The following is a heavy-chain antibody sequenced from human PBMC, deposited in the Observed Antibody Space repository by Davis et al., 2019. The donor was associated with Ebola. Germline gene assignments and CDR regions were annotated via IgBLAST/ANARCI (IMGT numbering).Heavy chain of an antibody. Sequence: GESLKISCAASGFNFNTHSMNWVRQAPGKGLEWISYTTSTSRTIYYADSVKGRFTISRDNAKNSLYLQLNNLRAEDTAVYHCTRVLRSSSSSLWGQGTLVTVSS. V-gene: IGHV3-48*01. D-gene: IGHD6-13*01. CDR2: TTSTSRTI. CDR1: GFNFNTHS. J-gene: IGHJ4*02. CDR3: TRVLRSSSSSL.